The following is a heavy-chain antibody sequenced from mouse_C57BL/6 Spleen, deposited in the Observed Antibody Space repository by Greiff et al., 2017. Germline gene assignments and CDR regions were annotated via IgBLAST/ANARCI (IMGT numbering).Heavy chain of an antibody. D-gene: IGHD2-5*01. V-gene: IGHV5-4*01. CDR1: GFTFSSSA. CDR3: ARDRAYYSNYDAMDY. J-gene: IGHJ4*01. CDR2: ISDGVSYT. Sequence: EVQLVEPGGGLVKPGGSLKLSCAASGFTFSSSAMSWVRQTPDKRLEWVATISDGVSYTYYPDNVKGRFTISRDNAKTNLYQQMSHLKSENTAMYYCARDRAYYSNYDAMDYWGQGTSVTVSS.